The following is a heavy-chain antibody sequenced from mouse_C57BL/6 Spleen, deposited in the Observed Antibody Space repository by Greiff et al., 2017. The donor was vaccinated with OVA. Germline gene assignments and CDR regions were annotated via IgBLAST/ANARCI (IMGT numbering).Heavy chain of an antibody. CDR1: GYTFTSYW. CDR2: IHPNSGST. J-gene: IGHJ1*03. CDR3: ARRNYYGSSLWYFDV. Sequence: VKLQQPGAELVKPGASVKLSCKASGYTFTSYWMHWVKQRPGHGLEWIGMIHPNSGSTNYNEKFKSKATLTVDKSSSTAYMQLSSLTSEDSAVYYCARRNYYGSSLWYFDVWGTGTTVTVSS. D-gene: IGHD1-1*01. V-gene: IGHV1-64*01.